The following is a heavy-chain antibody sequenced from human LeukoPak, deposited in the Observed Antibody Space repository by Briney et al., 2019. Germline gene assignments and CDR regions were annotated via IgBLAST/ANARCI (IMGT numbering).Heavy chain of an antibody. CDR1: GFTLADLS. J-gene: IGHJ6*03. CDR3: ATGVFCATTTCPGYQHYYYFMDV. Sequence: ASVKVSCKVSGFTLADLSMHWVRQALGKGLEWVGGFDRKNGDTIYAQRFRGRVTLTEDTSTGTAYMDLSSLSADDTAVYYCATGVFCATTTCPGYQHYYYFMDVWGKGTTVTVSS. CDR2: FDRKNGDT. V-gene: IGHV1-24*01. D-gene: IGHD2-2*01.